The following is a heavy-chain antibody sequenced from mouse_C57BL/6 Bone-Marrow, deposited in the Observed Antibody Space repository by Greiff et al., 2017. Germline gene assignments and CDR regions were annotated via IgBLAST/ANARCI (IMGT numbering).Heavy chain of an antibody. CDR2: IYPTSGRT. Sequence: QVQLQQPGAELVKPGASVKMSCKASGYTFTSYWITWVKQRPGQGLEWIGDIYPTSGRTNYNEKFKSKAILTVDTSSTTAYMQLSSLKSEDSAVFYCARSGPLGRSFDYWGQGTTLTVSS. J-gene: IGHJ2*01. CDR3: ARSGPLGRSFDY. D-gene: IGHD4-1*01. CDR1: GYTFTSYW. V-gene: IGHV1-55*01.